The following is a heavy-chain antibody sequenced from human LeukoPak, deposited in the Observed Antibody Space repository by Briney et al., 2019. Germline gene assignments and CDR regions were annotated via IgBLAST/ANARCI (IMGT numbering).Heavy chain of an antibody. J-gene: IGHJ5*02. CDR2: IYTSGST. V-gene: IGHV4-4*07. Sequence: SETLSLTCTVSGGSLWSFYWSWVRQPAGKGLEWIGRIYTSGSTNYNPSLKSRVTMSVDTSKNQFSLKLSSVTAADTAVYYCARVGGYCSSTSCFGPWGQGTLVTVSS. D-gene: IGHD2-2*01. CDR3: ARVGGYCSSTSCFGP. CDR1: GGSLWSFY.